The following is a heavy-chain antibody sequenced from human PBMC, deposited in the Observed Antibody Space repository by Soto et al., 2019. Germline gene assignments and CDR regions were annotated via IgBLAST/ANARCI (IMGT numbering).Heavy chain of an antibody. D-gene: IGHD1-1*01. CDR1: GFTFTDYG. V-gene: IGHV3-23*01. J-gene: IGHJ4*02. CDR2: INGNSRRT. Sequence: GGSLRLSCETSGFTFTDYGMSWVRQAPGKGLEWLSNINGNSRRTLYTESVRGRFTIFRDNSKNTLYLHMTSLRAEDTALYYFTRDQSTNWQTYYWGQGALVPVSS. CDR3: TRDQSTNWQTYY.